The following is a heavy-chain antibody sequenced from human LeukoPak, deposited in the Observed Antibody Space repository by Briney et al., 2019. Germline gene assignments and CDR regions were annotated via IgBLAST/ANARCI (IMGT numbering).Heavy chain of an antibody. CDR1: GFTVSSNY. CDR2: ISGSGGST. Sequence: GGSLRLSCAASGFTVSSNYMSWVRQAPGKGLEWVSAISGSGGSTYYADSVKGRFTISRDNSKNTLYLQMNSLRAEDTAVYYCAKGDDSSGLGFDYWGQGTLVTVSS. J-gene: IGHJ4*02. D-gene: IGHD3-22*01. V-gene: IGHV3-23*01. CDR3: AKGDDSSGLGFDY.